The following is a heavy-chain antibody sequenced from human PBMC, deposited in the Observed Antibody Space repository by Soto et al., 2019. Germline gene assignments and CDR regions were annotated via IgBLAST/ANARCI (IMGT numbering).Heavy chain of an antibody. V-gene: IGHV5-51*01. D-gene: IGHD6-13*01. CDR3: AAGYTTGPDAFDI. CDR2: IFPGDSDT. CDR1: GYNFANYW. Sequence: GESLKISCKGSGYNFANYWIGWVRQMPGKVLEWMGMIFPGDSDTKNSPSLQGQITMSVDKSDSSAYLQWRSLKASDTAMYYCAAGYTTGPDAFDIWGQGTMVTVSS. J-gene: IGHJ3*02.